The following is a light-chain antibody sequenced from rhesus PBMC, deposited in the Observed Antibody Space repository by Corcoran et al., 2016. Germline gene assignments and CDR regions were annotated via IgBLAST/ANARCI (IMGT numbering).Light chain of an antibody. CDR1: QGITND. V-gene: IGKV1-33*02. J-gene: IGKJ2*01. CDR3: QHYYSTPYS. Sequence: DIQMTQSPSSLSASVGDRVTITCRASQGITNDLAWYQQKPGENPKLLIYSASSLQSGIPSGFSASGSGTDFTLTISSLQSEDFATYYCQHYYSTPYSFGQGTKVEIK. CDR2: SAS.